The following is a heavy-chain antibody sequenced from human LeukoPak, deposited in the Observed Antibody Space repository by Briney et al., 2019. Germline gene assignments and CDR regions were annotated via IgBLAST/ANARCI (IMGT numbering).Heavy chain of an antibody. V-gene: IGHV3-23*01. CDR1: GFTFSSYA. Sequence: PGGSLRLSCAASGFTFSSYAMSWVRQAPGKGLEWVSAISGSGGSTYYADSVKGRFTIFRDNSKNTLYLQMNSLRAEDTAVYYCAKQESGWRGYYYYGMDVWGQGTTVTVSS. CDR2: ISGSGGST. D-gene: IGHD6-19*01. J-gene: IGHJ6*02. CDR3: AKQESGWRGYYYYGMDV.